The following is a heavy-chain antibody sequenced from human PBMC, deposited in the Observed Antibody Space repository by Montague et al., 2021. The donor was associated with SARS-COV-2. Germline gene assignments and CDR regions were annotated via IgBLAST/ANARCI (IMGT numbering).Heavy chain of an antibody. CDR3: ARKVRYYYDSSGPGAFDI. Sequence: SETLSLTCTVSGGSISSYYWSWIRQPPGKGLEWIGYIYYSGSTXXXPSXXXRVTISVDTSKNQFSLKLSSVTAADTAVYYCARKVRYYYDSSGPGAFDIWGQGTMVTVSS. CDR2: IYYSGST. CDR1: GGSISSYY. D-gene: IGHD3-22*01. J-gene: IGHJ3*02. V-gene: IGHV4-59*01.